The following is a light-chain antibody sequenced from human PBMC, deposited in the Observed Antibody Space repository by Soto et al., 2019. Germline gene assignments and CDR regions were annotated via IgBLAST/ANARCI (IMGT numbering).Light chain of an antibody. CDR3: QQNDRSAILT. CDR2: GAS. V-gene: IGKV3-20*01. CDR1: QSISGNY. J-gene: IGKJ3*01. Sequence: ELGLTQSPGSLSLSPGERATLSCWASQSISGNYLAWYQQKPGQAPRLLIYGASNRATGIPDRFRGSGSGADVSLTISRLEREDVAVYYYQQNDRSAILTLGPGTTGEVK.